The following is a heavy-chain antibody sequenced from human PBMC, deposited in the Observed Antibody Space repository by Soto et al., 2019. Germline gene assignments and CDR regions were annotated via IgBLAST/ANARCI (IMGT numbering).Heavy chain of an antibody. Sequence: EVQLVESGGGLVQPGGSLRLSCEASAFTLSSYWMSWVRQAPGKGLEWVANIKPDGSEKYYVDSVKGRVTISRDNTKNSLYLQMSTLRPEDTAIYYCARDYEFGFDIWGQGTLVTVSS. CDR2: IKPDGSEK. CDR1: AFTLSSYW. V-gene: IGHV3-7*01. J-gene: IGHJ3*02. CDR3: ARDYEFGFDI. D-gene: IGHD3-22*01.